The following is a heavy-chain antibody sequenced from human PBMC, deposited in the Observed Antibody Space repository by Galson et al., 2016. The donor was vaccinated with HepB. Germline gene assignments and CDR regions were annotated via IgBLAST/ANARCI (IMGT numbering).Heavy chain of an antibody. CDR3: AQLYSSGWALERPKYFHR. CDR2: ISATGGST. V-gene: IGHV3-23*01. J-gene: IGHJ1*01. Sequence: SLRLSCAASGFTFSNSFMSWVRRAPGKGLEWFSDISATGGSTKYSDSVKGRFTISRDKSKNTLYLQLNSLRAEDTAVYFCAQLYSSGWALERPKYFHRWGQGTLVTVSS. D-gene: IGHD6-19*01. CDR1: GFTFSNSF.